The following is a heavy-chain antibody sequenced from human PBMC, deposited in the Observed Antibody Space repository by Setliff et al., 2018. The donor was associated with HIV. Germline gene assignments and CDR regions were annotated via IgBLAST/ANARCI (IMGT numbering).Heavy chain of an antibody. CDR2: IYHSGST. CDR1: GGSFSHSDW. D-gene: IGHD3-22*01. V-gene: IGHV4-4*02. J-gene: IGHJ5*02. CDR3: ARDHRPYFYDKAWFDP. Sequence: SETLSLTCTVSGGSFSHSDWWTWVRQSPGKGLEWIAEIYHSGSTNYNPSLRSRVTMSVDRSKNQFSPKLSSVTAADTALYYCARDHRPYFYDKAWFDPWGQGTLVTVSS.